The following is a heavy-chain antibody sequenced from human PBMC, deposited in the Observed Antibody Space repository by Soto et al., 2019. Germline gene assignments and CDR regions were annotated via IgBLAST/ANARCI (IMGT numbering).Heavy chain of an antibody. J-gene: IGHJ4*02. V-gene: IGHV1-18*01. Sequence: ASVKVSCKPSGYTFINYGITWVRQAPGQGLEWMGWISGYDGNTNYAPKLQGRVTMTGDTSTSTVYMELRSLRSDGTAVYYCARDRGRSCSGGTCPFDYWGQGTLVTVSS. CDR1: GYTFINYG. CDR3: ARDRGRSCSGGTCPFDY. CDR2: ISGYDGNT. D-gene: IGHD2-15*01.